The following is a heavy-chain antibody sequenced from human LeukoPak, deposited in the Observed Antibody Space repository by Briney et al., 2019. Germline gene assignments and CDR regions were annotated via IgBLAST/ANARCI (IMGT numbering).Heavy chain of an antibody. J-gene: IGHJ3*02. CDR3: TTESPLLWDGFDI. CDR1: GFTFSNAW. CDR2: IKSKTDGGTT. V-gene: IGHV3-15*01. Sequence: GRSLRLSCAASGFTFSNAWMTWVRQAPGKGLEWVGRIKSKTDGGTTDYAAPVKGRFTISRDDSKNTLYLQMNSLKTEDTAVYYCTTESPLLWDGFDIWGQGTMVTVSS. D-gene: IGHD3-10*01.